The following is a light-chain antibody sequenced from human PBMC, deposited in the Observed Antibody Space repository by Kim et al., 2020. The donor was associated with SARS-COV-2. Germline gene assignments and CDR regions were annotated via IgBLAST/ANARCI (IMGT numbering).Light chain of an antibody. CDR1: KLGDKY. CDR2: QDS. Sequence: SYELTQPPSVSVSPGQTASITCSGDKLGDKYACWYQQKPGQSPVLVISQDSKRPSGIPERFSGPNSGNTATLTISGTQAMDEADYYCQAWDSSTGVFGGG. V-gene: IGLV3-1*01. CDR3: QAWDSSTGV. J-gene: IGLJ3*02.